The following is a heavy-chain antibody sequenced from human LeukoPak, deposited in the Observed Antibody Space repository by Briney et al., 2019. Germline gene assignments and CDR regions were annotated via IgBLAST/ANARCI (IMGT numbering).Heavy chain of an antibody. D-gene: IGHD3-3*01. CDR3: ARSDSYYYGMDV. J-gene: IGHJ6*02. V-gene: IGHV1-8*02. Sequence: GASVKVSCKASGYTFTGYYMHWVRQAPGQGLEWMGWMNPNSGNTGYAQKFQGRVTVTRNTSISTAYMELSSLRSEDTAVYYCARSDSYYYGMDVWGQGTTVTVSS. CDR1: GYTFTGYY. CDR2: MNPNSGNT.